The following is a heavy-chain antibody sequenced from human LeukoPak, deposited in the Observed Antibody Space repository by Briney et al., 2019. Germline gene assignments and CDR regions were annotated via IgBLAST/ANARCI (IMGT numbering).Heavy chain of an antibody. CDR1: GFTFSSYA. CDR3: AKETTTPYC. CDR2: IIGSGGST. V-gene: IGHV3-23*01. J-gene: IGHJ4*02. D-gene: IGHD4-17*01. Sequence: GGSLRLSCAASGFTFSSYALNWVRQAPGKGLEWISAIIGSGGSTYYADSVKGRFAISRDNSKNTLYLQMNSLRAEDTAVYYCAKETTTPYCWGQGTLVTVSS.